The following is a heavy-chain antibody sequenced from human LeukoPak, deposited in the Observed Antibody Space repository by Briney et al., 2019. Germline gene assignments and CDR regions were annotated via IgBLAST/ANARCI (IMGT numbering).Heavy chain of an antibody. Sequence: GWVRQMPGKVLEWMGIIYPGDSDTRYSPSFQGQVTISADKSISTAYLQWSSLKASDTAMYYCAKRQYGSGSYYFDYWGQGTLVTVSS. V-gene: IGHV5-51*01. D-gene: IGHD3-10*01. CDR2: IYPGDSDT. J-gene: IGHJ4*02. CDR3: AKRQYGSGSYYFDY.